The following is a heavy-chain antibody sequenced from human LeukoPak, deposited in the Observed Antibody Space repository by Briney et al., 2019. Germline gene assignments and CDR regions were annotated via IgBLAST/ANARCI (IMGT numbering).Heavy chain of an antibody. CDR1: GFTFNIYT. J-gene: IGHJ4*02. V-gene: IGHV3-21*01. CDR3: ARRGGDSTGPQGDFDY. Sequence: GGSLRLSCAASGFTFNIYTINWVRQGPGKGREWVSSISSTSSDIHYADSVKGRFTIFRDNAKNLLYLQMDSLRAEHTPVYYCARRGGDSTGPQGDFDYWGQGTLVTVSS. D-gene: IGHD3-22*01. CDR2: ISSTSSDI.